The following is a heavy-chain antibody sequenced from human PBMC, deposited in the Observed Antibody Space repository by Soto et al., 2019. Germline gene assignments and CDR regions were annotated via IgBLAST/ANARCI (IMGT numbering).Heavy chain of an antibody. CDR1: DGSFSGYY. J-gene: IGHJ4*02. D-gene: IGHD2-2*01. CDR3: ARGRVVVPAAMGFLFDY. V-gene: IGHV4-34*01. Sequence: SETLSLTCAVYDGSFSGYYWSWIRQPPGKGLEWIGEINHSGSTNYNPSLKSRVTISVDTSKNQFSLKLSSVTAADTAVYYCARGRVVVPAAMGFLFDYWGQGTLVTVSS. CDR2: INHSGST.